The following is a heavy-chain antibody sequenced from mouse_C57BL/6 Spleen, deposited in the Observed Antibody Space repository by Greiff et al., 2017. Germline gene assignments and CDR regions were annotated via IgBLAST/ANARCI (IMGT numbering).Heavy chain of an antibody. Sequence: EVKLVESGGGLVQSGRSLRLSCASSGFTFSDFYMEWVPQAPGKGLAWIAASRNKANDYTTEYSASVKGRFIVSRDTSQSILYLQMNALRAEDTAIYYCARNYYGSSYDWYFDVWGTGTTVTVSS. CDR1: GFTFSDFY. CDR2: SRNKANDYTT. CDR3: ARNYYGSSYDWYFDV. D-gene: IGHD1-1*01. V-gene: IGHV7-1*01. J-gene: IGHJ1*03.